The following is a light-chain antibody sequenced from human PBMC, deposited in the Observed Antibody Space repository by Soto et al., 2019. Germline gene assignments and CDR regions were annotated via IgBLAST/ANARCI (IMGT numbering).Light chain of an antibody. CDR3: QKRSNWLWT. CDR2: DAS. CDR1: QSVSIY. V-gene: IGKV3-11*01. J-gene: IGKJ1*01. Sequence: EIVMTPSPATLSVSPGEIVTLSFRASQSVSIYLAWYQQKPGQAPRLLIYDASNRATGIPARFSGSGSVTDFTLTISSLEPEDFAVYYCQKRSNWLWTFGQGTKVDIK.